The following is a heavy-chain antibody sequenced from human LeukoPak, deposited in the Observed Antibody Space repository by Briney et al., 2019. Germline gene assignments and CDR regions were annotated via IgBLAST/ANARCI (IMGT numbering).Heavy chain of an antibody. CDR3: ARDIRGLGSCFDY. CDR1: GFTFSSYG. V-gene: IGHV3-30*02. Sequence: GGSLRLSYAASGFTFSSYGMHWVRQAPGKGLEWVAFIRYDGSNKYYADSVKGRFTISRDNAKNSLYLQMNSLRAEDTAVYYCARDIRGLGSCFDYWGQGTLVTVSS. CDR2: IRYDGSNK. D-gene: IGHD3-10*01. J-gene: IGHJ4*02.